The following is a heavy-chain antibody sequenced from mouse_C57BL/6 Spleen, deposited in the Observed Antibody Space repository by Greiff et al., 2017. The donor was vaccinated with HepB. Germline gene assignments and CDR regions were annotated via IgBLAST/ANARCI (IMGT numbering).Heavy chain of an antibody. Sequence: QVQLKQPGAELVRPGSSVKLSCKASRYTFTSYWMHWVKQRPIQGLEWIGNIDPSDSETHYNQKFKDKATLTVDKSSSTAYMQLSSLTSEDSAVYYCARTTVVASGGYFDYWGQGTTLTVSS. V-gene: IGHV1-52*01. D-gene: IGHD1-1*01. CDR2: IDPSDSET. CDR1: RYTFTSYW. CDR3: ARTTVVASGGYFDY. J-gene: IGHJ2*01.